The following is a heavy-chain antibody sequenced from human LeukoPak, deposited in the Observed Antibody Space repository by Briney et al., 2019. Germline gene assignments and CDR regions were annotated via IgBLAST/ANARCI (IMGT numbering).Heavy chain of an antibody. CDR1: GGSFSGYY. CDR2: INHSGST. V-gene: IGHV4-34*01. D-gene: IGHD5-18*01. Sequence: PSETLSLTCAVYGGSFSGYYWNWIRQPPGKGLEWIGEINHSGSTNYNPSLKSRVTISLDTSKNQFSLKLSSVTAADTAVYYCAREAASATAIVSFEPLGQGTPVTVSS. CDR3: AREAASATAIVSFEP. J-gene: IGHJ5*02.